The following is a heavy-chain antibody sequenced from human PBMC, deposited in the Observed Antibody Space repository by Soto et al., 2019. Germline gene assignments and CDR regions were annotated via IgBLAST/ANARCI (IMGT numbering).Heavy chain of an antibody. CDR3: ARDGADTYLPDY. V-gene: IGHV3-33*01. D-gene: IGHD6-19*01. Sequence: QVQLVESGGGVVQPGRSLRLSCAASGFTFINYGMHWVRQAPGKGLEWVAVIWYDGSNINYEDSVKGRFTISRDNSKNTLYRQMTSLRVEDTAVYYCARDGADTYLPDYWGQGTLVTVSS. CDR1: GFTFINYG. J-gene: IGHJ4*02. CDR2: IWYDGSNI.